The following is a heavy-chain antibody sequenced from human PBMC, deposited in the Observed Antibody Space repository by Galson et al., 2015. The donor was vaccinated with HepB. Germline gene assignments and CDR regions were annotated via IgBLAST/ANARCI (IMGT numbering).Heavy chain of an antibody. J-gene: IGHJ6*02. D-gene: IGHD3-22*01. CDR2: INPNSGGT. CDR1: GYTFTGYY. Sequence: SVKVSCKASGYTFTGYYMHWGRQAPGQGLEWMGWINPNSGGTNYAQKFQGRVTMTRDTSISTAYMELSRLRSDDTAVYYCARDYGGYYSIYYYYGMDVWGQGTTVPVSS. V-gene: IGHV1-2*02. CDR3: ARDYGGYYSIYYYYGMDV.